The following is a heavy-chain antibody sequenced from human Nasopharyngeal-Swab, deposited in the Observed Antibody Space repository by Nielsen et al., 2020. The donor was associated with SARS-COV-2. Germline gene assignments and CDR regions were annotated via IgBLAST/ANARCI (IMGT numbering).Heavy chain of an antibody. D-gene: IGHD5-18*01. CDR3: ARDQTRKYSYGSWFDY. CDR2: ISYDGSNK. V-gene: IGHV3-30-3*01. Sequence: GVSLKISCAASGFTFSSYAMHWVRQSPGKGLEWVAVISYDGSNKYYADSVKGRFTISRDKSKNPLYLQMNSLRAEDTAVYYCARDQTRKYSYGSWFDYWGQGTLVTVSS. J-gene: IGHJ4*02. CDR1: GFTFSSYA.